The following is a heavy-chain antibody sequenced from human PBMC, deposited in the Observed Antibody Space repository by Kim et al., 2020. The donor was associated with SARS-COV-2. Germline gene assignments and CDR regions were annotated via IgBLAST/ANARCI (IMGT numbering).Heavy chain of an antibody. V-gene: IGHV1-24*01. CDR2: FDPEEGER. D-gene: IGHD6-6*01. Sequence: ASVKVSCKVPGYSLTEISMHWVRQAPGKGLEWMGSFDPEEGERVYAQKFQGRVTMSEDTSKETAYMELSSLRSEDTALYFCAVGTDSSLSQFYFNHWGQG. CDR3: AVGTDSSLSQFYFNH. J-gene: IGHJ4*02. CDR1: GYSLTEIS.